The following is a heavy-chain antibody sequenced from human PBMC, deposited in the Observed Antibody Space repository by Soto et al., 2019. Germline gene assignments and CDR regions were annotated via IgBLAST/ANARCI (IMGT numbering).Heavy chain of an antibody. V-gene: IGHV3-21*01. CDR2: ISSTTNYI. J-gene: IGHJ5*02. CDR1: GFTFTRYS. Sequence: GGPLRLSCAASGFTFTRYSMNWVRQAPGKGLEWVSSISSTTNYIYYADSMKGRFTVSRDDAKNSVYLEINSLSAEDTAVYYCAREYMYYYDSRGAHSGWFDPWGQGTLVTVSS. CDR3: AREYMYYYDSRGAHSGWFDP. D-gene: IGHD3-22*01.